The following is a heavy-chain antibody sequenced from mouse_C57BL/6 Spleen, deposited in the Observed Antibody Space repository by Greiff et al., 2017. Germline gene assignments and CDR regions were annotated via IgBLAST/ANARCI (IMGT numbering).Heavy chain of an antibody. J-gene: IGHJ1*03. CDR1: GYTFTSYW. CDR3: AREDCSGSSYYWYFAV. CDR2: IDPNSGGT. Sequence: VQLQQPGAELVKPGASVKLSCKASGYTFTSYWMHWVKQRPGRGLEWIGRIDPNSGGTKYNEKFKSKATLTVDKPSSTAYMQLSSLTSEDSAVYDFAREDCSGSSYYWYFAVWGTGTTVTVSS. D-gene: IGHD1-1*01. V-gene: IGHV1-72*01.